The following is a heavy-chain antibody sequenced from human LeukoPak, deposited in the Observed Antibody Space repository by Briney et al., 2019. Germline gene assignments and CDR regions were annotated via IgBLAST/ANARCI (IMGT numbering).Heavy chain of an antibody. D-gene: IGHD5-24*01. Sequence: SETLSLTCTVSGGSISSSSYYWSWIRQPAGKGLEWIGRFYTSGSTKYNPSLKSRVTMSEDTSKNQFSLKLSSVTAADTAVYYCATTSRRDAYNLFDYWGQGTLVTVSS. J-gene: IGHJ4*02. CDR2: FYTSGST. V-gene: IGHV4-61*02. CDR3: ATTSRRDAYNLFDY. CDR1: GGSISSSSYY.